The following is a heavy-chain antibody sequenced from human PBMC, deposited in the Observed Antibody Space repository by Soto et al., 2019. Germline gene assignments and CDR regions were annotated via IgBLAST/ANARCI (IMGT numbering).Heavy chain of an antibody. CDR2: INPSGGST. D-gene: IGHD3-3*01. Sequence: SVKVSCKASGYTFTSYYMHWVRQAPGQGLEWMGIINPSGGSTSYAQKFQGRVTMTRDTSTSTVYMELSSLRSEDTAVYYCARDDSIFGVVTPANWFDPWGQGTLVTVSS. J-gene: IGHJ5*02. CDR3: ARDDSIFGVVTPANWFDP. V-gene: IGHV1-46*01. CDR1: GYTFTSYY.